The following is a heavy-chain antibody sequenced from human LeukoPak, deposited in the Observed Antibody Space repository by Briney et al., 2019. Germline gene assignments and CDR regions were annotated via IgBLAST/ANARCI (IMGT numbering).Heavy chain of an antibody. CDR2: VSNDGGDK. V-gene: IGHV3-30*18. CDR3: AKAHLLDWLLPFDY. J-gene: IGHJ4*02. CDR1: EFTFSSYA. Sequence: PVGSLRLSCAASEFTFSSYAMHWVRQAPGKGLEWVSPVSNDGGDKCYADSVKGRFTISRDNSKNTLYLQMNSLRGEDTGVYYCAKAHLLDWLLPFDYWGQGTLVTVSS. D-gene: IGHD3/OR15-3a*01.